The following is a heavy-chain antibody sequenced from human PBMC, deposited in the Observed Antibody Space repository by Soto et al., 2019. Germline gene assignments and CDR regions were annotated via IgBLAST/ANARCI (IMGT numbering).Heavy chain of an antibody. CDR2: INAGNGNT. J-gene: IGHJ5*02. CDR1: GGTFSSYT. V-gene: IGHV1-3*01. Sequence: QVQLVQSGAEVKKPGSSVKVSCKASGGTFSSYTISWVRQAPGQGLEWMGWINAGNGNTKYSQKFQGRVTITRDTSASTAYMELSSLRSEDTAVYYCARLPYCSSTSCYPGPHGWFDPWGQGTLVTVSS. D-gene: IGHD2-2*01. CDR3: ARLPYCSSTSCYPGPHGWFDP.